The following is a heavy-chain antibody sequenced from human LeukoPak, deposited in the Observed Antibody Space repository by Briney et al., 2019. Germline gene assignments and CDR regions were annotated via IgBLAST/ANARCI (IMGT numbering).Heavy chain of an antibody. CDR1: GYSFTNHG. J-gene: IGHJ3*02. Sequence: GASVKVSCKASGYSFTNHGISWVRQAPGQGLEWMGWISGYNGNTNYAQKLQGRVTMTTDTSTSTAYMDLRSLRSDDTAVYYCARATHRTGDAFDIWGQGTKVTVSS. V-gene: IGHV1-18*01. CDR3: ARATHRTGDAFDI. CDR2: ISGYNGNT. D-gene: IGHD3-10*01.